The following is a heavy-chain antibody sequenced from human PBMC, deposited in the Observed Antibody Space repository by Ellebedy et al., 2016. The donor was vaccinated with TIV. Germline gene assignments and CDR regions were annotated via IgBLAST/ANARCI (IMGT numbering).Heavy chain of an antibody. CDR2: IYHSGST. J-gene: IGHJ6*02. Sequence: MPSETLSLTCAVSGGSISSSNWWSWVRQPPGKGLVLIGEIYHSGSTNYNPSLKSRVTISVDKSKNQFPLKLSSVTAADTAVYYCARVIHYYGMDVWGQGTTVTVSS. V-gene: IGHV4-4*02. CDR3: ARVIHYYGMDV. CDR1: GGSISSSNW.